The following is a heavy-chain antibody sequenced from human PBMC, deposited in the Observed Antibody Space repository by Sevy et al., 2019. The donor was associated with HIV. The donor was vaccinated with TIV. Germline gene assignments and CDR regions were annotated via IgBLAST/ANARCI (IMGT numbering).Heavy chain of an antibody. Sequence: ASVKVSCQASGYTFDNYDINWVRQATGQGLEWMGWMNPNSGNTGYAEKFQGRVTMSRVSSIRTAYMELNGLKSEDTAVYYCTRGLSFTYAKRGDWLNWYFDVWGRGTLVTVSS. CDR3: TRGLSFTYAKRGDWLNWYFDV. CDR2: MNPNSGNT. J-gene: IGHJ2*01. CDR1: GYTFDNYD. D-gene: IGHD2-21*02. V-gene: IGHV1-8*01.